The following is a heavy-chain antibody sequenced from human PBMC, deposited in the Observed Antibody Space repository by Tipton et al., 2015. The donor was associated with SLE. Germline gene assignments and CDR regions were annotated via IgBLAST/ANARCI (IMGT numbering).Heavy chain of an antibody. CDR3: ATYGSGSYYDS. V-gene: IGHV3-66*02. J-gene: IGHJ4*02. CDR1: GFTFSDFA. D-gene: IGHD3-10*01. CDR2: IYTGGST. Sequence: SLRLSCAAPGFTFSDFAMSRFRQAPGKELEWVSLIYTGGSTHYADSVKGRLTISRDTSKNTLYLQMNSLRAEDTAVYYCATYGSGSYYDSWGQGTLVTVSS.